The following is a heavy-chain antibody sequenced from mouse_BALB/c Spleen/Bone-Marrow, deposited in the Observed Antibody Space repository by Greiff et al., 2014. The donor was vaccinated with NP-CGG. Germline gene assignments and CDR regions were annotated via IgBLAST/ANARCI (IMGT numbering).Heavy chain of an antibody. CDR3: SRDYGGTAWFAY. J-gene: IGHJ3*01. CDR1: GFKFKDTH. V-gene: IGHV14-3*02. Sequence: EVQLQQWGAELVKPGASVKLSCTASGFKFKDTHMHWVKQRPEQGLEWIGRIDPASGDTKYDPKFQGKAAITGDTSPNTAYLQLSSLTSEDTAVYYCSRDYGGTAWFAYWGQGTLVTVSA. CDR2: IDPASGDT. D-gene: IGHD1-1*01.